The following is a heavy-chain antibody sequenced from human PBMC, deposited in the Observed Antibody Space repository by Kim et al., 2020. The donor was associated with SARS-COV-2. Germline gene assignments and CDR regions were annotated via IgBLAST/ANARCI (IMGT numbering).Heavy chain of an antibody. D-gene: IGHD1-1*01. V-gene: IGHV3-30*03. CDR3: ARDGDPRNWPFEY. Sequence: GGSLRLSCAASGFTFSSYGMHWVRQAPGKGLEWVAVVSVDGTKKYYADSVEGRFIVSRDNSKMTLDLQMNSLRPEDTAIYYCARDGDPRNWPFEYWGQGTLVTVSS. CDR2: VSVDGTKK. J-gene: IGHJ4*02. CDR1: GFTFSSYG.